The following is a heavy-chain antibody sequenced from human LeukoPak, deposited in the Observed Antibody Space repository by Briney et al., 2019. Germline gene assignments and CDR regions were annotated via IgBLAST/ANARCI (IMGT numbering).Heavy chain of an antibody. CDR2: ISGSGGST. CDR1: GFTFSSYA. CDR3: ASSRRLFYYYYGMDV. Sequence: GGSLRFSCAASGFTFSSYAMSWVRQAPGKGLEWVSAISGSGGSTYYADSVKGRFTISRDNSKNTLYLQMNSLRAEDTAVYYCASSRRLFYYYYGMDVWGQGTTVTVSS. V-gene: IGHV3-23*01. J-gene: IGHJ6*02.